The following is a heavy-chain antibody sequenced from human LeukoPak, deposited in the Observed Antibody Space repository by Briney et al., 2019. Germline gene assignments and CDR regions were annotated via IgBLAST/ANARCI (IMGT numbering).Heavy chain of an antibody. J-gene: IGHJ3*02. V-gene: IGHV4-39*01. CDR2: IYYSGST. CDR3: ARQWYDYGGNSPYDAFDI. CDR1: GGSISSSSYY. Sequence: SETLSLTCTVSGGSISSSSYYWGWIRQPPGKGLEWIGSIYYSGSTYYNPSLKSRVTISVDTSKNQFSLKLSSVTAADTAVYYCARQWYDYGGNSPYDAFDIWGQGTMVTVSS. D-gene: IGHD4-23*01.